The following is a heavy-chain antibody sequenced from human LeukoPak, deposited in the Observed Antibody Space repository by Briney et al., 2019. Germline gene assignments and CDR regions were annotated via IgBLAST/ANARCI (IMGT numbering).Heavy chain of an antibody. D-gene: IGHD5-12*01. J-gene: IGHJ4*02. Sequence: GGSLRLSCAASGFTFSSYSMSWVRQAPGKGLEWVSGINWNGGNTGYADSVQGRFTISRDNAKNSLYLQMNSLRAEDTALYYCARDPSGHNYYFDYWGQGTLVTVSS. CDR2: INWNGGNT. CDR1: GFTFSSYS. CDR3: ARDPSGHNYYFDY. V-gene: IGHV3-20*04.